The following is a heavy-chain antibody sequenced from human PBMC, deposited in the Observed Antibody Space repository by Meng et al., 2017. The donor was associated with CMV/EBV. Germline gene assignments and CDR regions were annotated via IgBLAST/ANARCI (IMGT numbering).Heavy chain of an antibody. CDR3: AKLYTVTTYYFDY. J-gene: IGHJ4*02. CDR1: GLTFSSYA. D-gene: IGHD4-17*01. V-gene: IGHV3-23*01. Sequence: GESLKISCAASGLTFSSYAMSWVRQAPGKGLEWVSAISGSGGSTYYADSVKGRFTISRDNSKNTLYLQMNSLRAEDTAVYYCAKLYTVTTYYFDYWGQGTLVTVSS. CDR2: ISGSGGST.